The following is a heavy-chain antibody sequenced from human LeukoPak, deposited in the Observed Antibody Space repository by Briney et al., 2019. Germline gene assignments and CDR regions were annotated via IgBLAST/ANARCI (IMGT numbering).Heavy chain of an antibody. V-gene: IGHV1-46*01. CDR3: ARPGYHDDAFDI. CDR1: GYTFTSYG. D-gene: IGHD2-2*01. Sequence: ASVKVSCKASGYTFTSYGISWVRQAPGQGLEWKGIINPSGGSTSYAQKFQGRVTMTRDTSTSTVYMELSSLRSEDTAVYYCARPGYHDDAFDIWGQGTMVTVSS. J-gene: IGHJ3*02. CDR2: INPSGGST.